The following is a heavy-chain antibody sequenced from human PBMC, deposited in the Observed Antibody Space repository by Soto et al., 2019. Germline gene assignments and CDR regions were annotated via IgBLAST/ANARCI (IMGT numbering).Heavy chain of an antibody. Sequence: QVQLVQSGAEVKKPGASVKVSCKAPGYTFTTFDINWMRQAPGQGLEWLGWMNADSGNTGYAQKFQGRVTLTRSTSISTAYMELNSLTSEDTAVYYCARNKRETGDFDYWGQGTLVTVSS. CDR2: MNADSGNT. V-gene: IGHV1-8*01. D-gene: IGHD7-27*01. CDR1: GYTFTTFD. J-gene: IGHJ4*02. CDR3: ARNKRETGDFDY.